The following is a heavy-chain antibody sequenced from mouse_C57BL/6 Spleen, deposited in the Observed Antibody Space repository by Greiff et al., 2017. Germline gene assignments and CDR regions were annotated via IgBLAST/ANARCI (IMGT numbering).Heavy chain of an antibody. CDR2: IYPGSGST. D-gene: IGHD2-2*01. CDR3: ARKWLGYFDY. J-gene: IGHJ2*01. V-gene: IGHV1-55*01. Sequence: VQLQQPGAELVKPGASVKMSCKASGYTFTSYWITWVKQRPGQGLKWIGDIYPGSGSTNYNEKIKSKATLTVDTSSNPAYMQLSSLTTEDAAVYYCARKWLGYFDYWGQGTTLAVSS. CDR1: GYTFTSYW.